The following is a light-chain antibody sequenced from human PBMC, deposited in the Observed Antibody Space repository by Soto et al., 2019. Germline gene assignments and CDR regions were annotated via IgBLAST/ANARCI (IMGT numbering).Light chain of an antibody. V-gene: IGLV1-44*01. Sequence: QSVLTQPPSASGTPGQRVTISCSGSSSNIGSNTVNWYQQLPGTAPKLLIYSNNQRPSGVPDRSSGSKSGTSASLAISGLQSEDEADYYCAACDDSLNGAVFGGGTQLTVL. J-gene: IGLJ7*01. CDR2: SNN. CDR1: SSNIGSNT. CDR3: AACDDSLNGAV.